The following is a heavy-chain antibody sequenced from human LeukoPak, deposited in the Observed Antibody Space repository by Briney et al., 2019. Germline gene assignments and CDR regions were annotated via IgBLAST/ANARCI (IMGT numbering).Heavy chain of an antibody. V-gene: IGHV1-18*01. CDR3: ARDLTSYYYDSSGYYVDY. CDR1: GYTFTSYG. J-gene: IGHJ4*02. D-gene: IGHD3-22*01. Sequence: ASVKVSCKASGYTFTSYGISWVRQAPGQGLEWMGWISAYNGNTNYAQRLQGRVTMTTDTSTSTAYMELRSLRSDDTAVYYCARDLTSYYYDSSGYYVDYWGQGTLVTVSS. CDR2: ISAYNGNT.